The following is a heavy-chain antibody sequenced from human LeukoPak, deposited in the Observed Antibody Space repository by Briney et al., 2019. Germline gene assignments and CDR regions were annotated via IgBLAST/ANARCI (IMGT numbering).Heavy chain of an antibody. V-gene: IGHV3-30*03. CDR1: GFTFNNFG. D-gene: IGHD1-26*01. Sequence: GGSLRLSCAASGFTFNNFGMHWVRQAPGKGLEWVAVILYDGRNKYYGDSVKGRFTISRDNSKSTLYLQMNSLRAEDTAVYYCAGDHGGSYFDYWGQGTLVTVSS. CDR3: AGDHGGSYFDY. CDR2: ILYDGRNK. J-gene: IGHJ4*02.